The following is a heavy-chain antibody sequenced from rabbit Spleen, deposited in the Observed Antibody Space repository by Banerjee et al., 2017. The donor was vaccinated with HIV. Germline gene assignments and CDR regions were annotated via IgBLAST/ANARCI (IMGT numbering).Heavy chain of an antibody. V-gene: IGHV1S40*01. CDR1: GIDFSSDSY. D-gene: IGHD8-1*01. Sequence: QSLEESGGGLVKPGGTLTLTCKASGIDFSSDSYMCWVRQAPGKGLEWIACIEAGSSGFTYFASWAKGRFTISKTSSTTVTLQMTSLTAADTATYFCARDAGTSFSTYGMDLWGPGTLVTVS. CDR2: IEAGSSGFT. J-gene: IGHJ6*01. CDR3: ARDAGTSFSTYGMDL.